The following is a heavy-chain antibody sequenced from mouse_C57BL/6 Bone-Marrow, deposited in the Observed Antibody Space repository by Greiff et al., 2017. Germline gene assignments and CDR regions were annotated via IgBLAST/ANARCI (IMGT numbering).Heavy chain of an antibody. J-gene: IGHJ4*01. V-gene: IGHV3-1*01. CDR1: GYSITSGYD. CDR2: ISYSGST. CDR3: ARGGGTYDYYRGKAMDY. Sequence: VQLKQSGPGMVKPSQSLSLTCTVTGYSITSGYDWHWIRPFPGNKLEWMGYISYSGSTNSNPSLNSRIPITHDTSKNHFFLRLNSVTTEDTATYDWARGGGTYDYYRGKAMDYGGQGTSVTVSS. D-gene: IGHD2-4*01.